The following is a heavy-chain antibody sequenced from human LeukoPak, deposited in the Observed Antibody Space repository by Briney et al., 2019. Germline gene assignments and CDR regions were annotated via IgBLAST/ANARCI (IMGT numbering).Heavy chain of an antibody. CDR3: ARGLVAAAGTVGYFDY. V-gene: IGHV4-59*01. J-gene: IGHJ4*02. CDR2: IYYSGST. D-gene: IGHD6-13*01. Sequence: SETLSLTCTVSGGSISSYYWSWIRQPPGKGLEWVGYIYYSGSTNYNPSLKSRVTISVDTSKNQFSLKLSSVTAADTAVYYCARGLVAAAGTVGYFDYWGQGTLVTVSS. CDR1: GGSISSYY.